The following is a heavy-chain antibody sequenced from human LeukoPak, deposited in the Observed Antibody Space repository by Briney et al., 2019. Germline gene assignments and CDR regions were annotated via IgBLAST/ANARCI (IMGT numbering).Heavy chain of an antibody. J-gene: IGHJ4*02. D-gene: IGHD2-15*01. CDR2: IYHSGST. Sequence: SGTLSLTCAVSGGSISSSNWWSWVRQPPGKGLEWIGEIYHSGSTNYNPSLKSRVTISVDKSKNQFSLKLSSVTAADTAVYYCARGLRLGYCSGGSCPFDYWGQGTLVTVSS. CDR1: GGSISSSNW. V-gene: IGHV4-4*02. CDR3: ARGLRLGYCSGGSCPFDY.